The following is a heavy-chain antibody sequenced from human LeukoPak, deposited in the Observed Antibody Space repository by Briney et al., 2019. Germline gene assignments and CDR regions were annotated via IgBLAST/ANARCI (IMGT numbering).Heavy chain of an antibody. D-gene: IGHD4-17*01. CDR3: AVAGSYGDLDY. CDR1: AGSIISYY. V-gene: IGHV4-59*01. J-gene: IGHJ4*02. Sequence: SETLSLTCTVYAGSIISYYCSWIRQPPGKGLEWIGYIYYSGSTSNNPSLKNRVSISIDTSKNQFSLKLSSVTAADTALYYCAVAGSYGDLDYWGQGTLVTVSS. CDR2: IYYSGST.